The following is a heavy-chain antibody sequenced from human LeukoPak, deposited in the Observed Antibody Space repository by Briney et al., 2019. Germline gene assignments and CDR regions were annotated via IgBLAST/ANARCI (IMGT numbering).Heavy chain of an antibody. CDR3: ARAHYDSRVPYFDY. J-gene: IGHJ4*02. CDR1: GFTFSSYS. CDR2: ISSSSSTI. Sequence: GGSLRLSCAASGFTFSSYSMNWVRQAPGKGLEWVSYISSSSSTIYYADSVKGRFTISRDNAKNSLYLQMNSLRAEDTAVYYCARAHYDSRVPYFDYWGQGTLVTVSS. V-gene: IGHV3-48*01. D-gene: IGHD3-22*01.